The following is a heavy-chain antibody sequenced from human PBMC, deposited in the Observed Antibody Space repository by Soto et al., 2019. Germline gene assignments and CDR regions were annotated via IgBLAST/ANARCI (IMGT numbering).Heavy chain of an antibody. J-gene: IGHJ4*02. Sequence: PGGSLRLSCAASGFTFSSYSMNWVRQAPGKGLEWVSSISSSSSYIYYADSVKGRFTISRDNAKNSLYLQMNSLRAEDTAVYYCARDLGGIKYGCSGGSCYNYFDYWGQGTLVTVSS. CDR1: GFTFSSYS. D-gene: IGHD2-15*01. V-gene: IGHV3-21*01. CDR3: ARDLGGIKYGCSGGSCYNYFDY. CDR2: ISSSSSYI.